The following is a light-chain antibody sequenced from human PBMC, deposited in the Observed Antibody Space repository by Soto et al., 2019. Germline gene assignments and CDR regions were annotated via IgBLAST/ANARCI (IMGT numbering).Light chain of an antibody. V-gene: IGKV3-11*01. CDR1: QSVSSY. CDR2: DAS. J-gene: IGKJ4*01. CDR3: QQRSRT. Sequence: EIVLTQSPATLSLSPGERAPLSCRASQSVSSYLAWYQQKPGQAPRLLIYDASNRATGIPARFSGSGSGTDFALTISILEPEDFAVYYCQQRSRTFGGVTKVEL.